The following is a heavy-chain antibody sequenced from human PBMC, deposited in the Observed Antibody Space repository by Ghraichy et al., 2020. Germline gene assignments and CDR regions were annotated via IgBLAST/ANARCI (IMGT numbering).Heavy chain of an antibody. Sequence: GASLNISCAVSEFNVGNNYMIWVRQAPGKGLEWVSLIYSGGSMYYADSVKGRFAISRDSSKNMMYLQMNALRVEDTAVYFCATSPNTGYWGQGTLVTVSS. CDR3: ATSPNTGY. V-gene: IGHV3-66*01. D-gene: IGHD1-1*01. CDR1: EFNVGNNY. J-gene: IGHJ4*02. CDR2: IYSGGSM.